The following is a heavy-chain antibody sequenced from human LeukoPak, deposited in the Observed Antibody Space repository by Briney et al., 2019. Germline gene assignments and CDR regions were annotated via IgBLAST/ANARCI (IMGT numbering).Heavy chain of an antibody. CDR2: ISGYNGNT. D-gene: IGHD6-6*01. Sequence: ASVKVSCKASGYTFISYGISWVRQAPGQGLEWMGWISGYNGNTNYAQNLQGRVTITADKSTSTAYMELSSLRSEDTAVYYCARGGRAGYSSSSNGGYVYWGQGTLVTVSS. CDR1: GYTFISYG. V-gene: IGHV1-18*01. CDR3: ARGGRAGYSSSSNGGYVY. J-gene: IGHJ4*02.